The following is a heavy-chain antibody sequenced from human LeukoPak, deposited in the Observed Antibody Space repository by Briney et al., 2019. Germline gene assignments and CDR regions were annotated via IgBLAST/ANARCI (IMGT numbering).Heavy chain of an antibody. J-gene: IGHJ4*02. Sequence: GASVKVSCKASGFTFTSSAVQWVRQARGQRLEWIGWIVVGSGNTNYAQKFQERVTITRDMSTSTAYMGLSSLRSEDTAVYYCAADLGGFEQLGNFDYWGQGTLVTVSS. D-gene: IGHD6-6*01. CDR1: GFTFTSSA. V-gene: IGHV1-58*01. CDR3: AADLGGFEQLGNFDY. CDR2: IVVGSGNT.